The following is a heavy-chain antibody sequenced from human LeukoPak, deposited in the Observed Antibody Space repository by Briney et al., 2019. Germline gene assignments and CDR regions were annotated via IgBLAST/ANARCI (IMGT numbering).Heavy chain of an antibody. CDR1: GYTVTGYY. CDR2: INPNSGGT. Sequence: ASVKVSCKASGYTVTGYYMHWVRQAPGQGLEWMGWINPNSGGTNYAQKFQGRVTMTRDTSISTAYMELSRLRSDDTAVYYCASSTRRDIVVVPAATWGQGTLVTVSS. D-gene: IGHD2-2*01. J-gene: IGHJ5*02. CDR3: ASSTRRDIVVVPAAT. V-gene: IGHV1-2*02.